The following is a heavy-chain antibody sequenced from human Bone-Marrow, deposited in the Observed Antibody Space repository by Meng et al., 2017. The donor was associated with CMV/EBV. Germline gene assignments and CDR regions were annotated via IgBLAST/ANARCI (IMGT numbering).Heavy chain of an antibody. CDR2: ISSSSSYI. CDR1: GFTFDDYA. J-gene: IGHJ3*02. Sequence: GESLKISCAASGFTFDDYAMHWVRQAPGKGLEWVSSISSSSSYIYYADSVKGRFTISRDNAKNSLYLQMNSLRAEDTAVYYCARDNYYDFWSGYPTTALDAFDIWVQGTMVTVSS. D-gene: IGHD3-3*01. CDR3: ARDNYYDFWSGYPTTALDAFDI. V-gene: IGHV3-21*01.